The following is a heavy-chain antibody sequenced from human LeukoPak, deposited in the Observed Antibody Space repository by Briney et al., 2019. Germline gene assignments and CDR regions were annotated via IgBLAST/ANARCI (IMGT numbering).Heavy chain of an antibody. D-gene: IGHD3-22*01. V-gene: IGHV3-66*01. Sequence: PGGSLRLSCAASGFTVSSNYMSWVRQAPGKGLEWVSVIYSGGSTYYADSVKGRFTISRDNSKNTLYLQMNSLRAEDTAVYYCARGGTYYYDSSGYYLDYWGQGALVTVSS. CDR3: ARGGTYYYDSSGYYLDY. CDR2: IYSGGST. CDR1: GFTVSSNY. J-gene: IGHJ4*02.